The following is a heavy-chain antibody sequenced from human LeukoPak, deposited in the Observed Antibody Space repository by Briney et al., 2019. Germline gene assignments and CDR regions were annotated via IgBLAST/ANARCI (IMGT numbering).Heavy chain of an antibody. CDR3: AREATVGAPFDY. Sequence: GGSLRLSCAASGFTFSSYAMHWVRQAPGKGLEYVSAISSNGGSTYYTNSVKGRFTISRDNSKNTLYLQMGSLRAEDMAVYYCAREATVGAPFDYWGQGTLVTVSS. V-gene: IGHV3-64*01. CDR2: ISSNGGST. J-gene: IGHJ4*02. D-gene: IGHD4-23*01. CDR1: GFTFSSYA.